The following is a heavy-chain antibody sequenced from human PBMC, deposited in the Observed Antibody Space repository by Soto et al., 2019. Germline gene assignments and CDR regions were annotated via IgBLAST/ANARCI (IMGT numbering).Heavy chain of an antibody. CDR2: IYYSGNT. CDR1: GGSISSGAYY. CDR3: AKRADYVDYGSSVAIDI. J-gene: IGHJ3*02. D-gene: IGHD4-17*01. V-gene: IGHV4-31*03. Sequence: QVQLQESGPGLVKPSQTLSLTCTVSGGSISSGAYYWSWLRQHPGKGLEWIGYIYYSGNTYYNPSLNRRVTLSVDTSKNQFSLELSSVTAAETAVYYSAKRADYVDYGSSVAIDIWGEGTMVTVSS.